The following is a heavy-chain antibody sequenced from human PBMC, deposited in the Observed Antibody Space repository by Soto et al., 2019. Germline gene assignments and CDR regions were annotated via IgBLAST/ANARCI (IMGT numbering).Heavy chain of an antibody. J-gene: IGHJ4*02. V-gene: IGHV3-30*18. CDR3: AKDRRQWLVLIDY. CDR1: GFTFSSYG. CDR2: ISYDGSNK. D-gene: IGHD6-19*01. Sequence: GGSLRLSCAASGFTFSSYGMHWVRQAPGKGLEWVAVISYDGSNKYYADSVKGRFTISRDNSKNTLYLQMNSLRAEDTAVYYCAKDRRQWLVLIDYWGQGTLVTVSS.